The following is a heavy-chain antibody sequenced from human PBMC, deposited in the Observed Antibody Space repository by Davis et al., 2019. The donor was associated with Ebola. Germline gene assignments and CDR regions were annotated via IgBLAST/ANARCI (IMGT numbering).Heavy chain of an antibody. CDR2: INSDGSST. J-gene: IGHJ4*02. Sequence: PGGSLRLSCAASGFTLSSYWMHWVRQVPGKGLVWVSHINSDGSSTSYADSVKGRFTISRDNAKNTLYLQMNSLRDEDTAVYYCARDHIWAFDYWGQGTLVTVSS. CDR1: GFTLSSYW. CDR3: ARDHIWAFDY. V-gene: IGHV3-74*01. D-gene: IGHD3-16*01.